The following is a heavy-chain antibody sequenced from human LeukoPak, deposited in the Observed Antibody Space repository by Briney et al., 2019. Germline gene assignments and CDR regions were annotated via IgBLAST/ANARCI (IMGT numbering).Heavy chain of an antibody. Sequence: PSGSLRLSCAASGFTFSSYAMSWVRQAPGKGLEWVSAISGSGGTTYYADSVKGRFTISRDDSMYLQMNSLRAEDTAVYYCAKVSSGWTFDYWGQGTLVTVSS. J-gene: IGHJ4*02. CDR2: ISGSGGTT. CDR1: GFTFSSYA. V-gene: IGHV3-23*01. D-gene: IGHD6-19*01. CDR3: AKVSSGWTFDY.